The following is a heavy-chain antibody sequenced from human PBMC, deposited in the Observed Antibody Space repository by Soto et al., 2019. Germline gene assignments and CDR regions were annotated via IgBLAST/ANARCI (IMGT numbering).Heavy chain of an antibody. V-gene: IGHV3-33*01. CDR1: GFTFSSYG. CDR3: ARDTTVFRGYYYDSSGYFDY. D-gene: IGHD3-22*01. J-gene: IGHJ4*02. CDR2: IWYDGSNK. Sequence: GGSLRLSCAASGFTFSSYGMHWVRQAPGKGLEWVAVIWYDGSNKYYADSVKGRFTISRDNSKNTLYLQMNSLRAEDTAVYYCARDTTVFRGYYYDSSGYFDYWGQGALVTVSS.